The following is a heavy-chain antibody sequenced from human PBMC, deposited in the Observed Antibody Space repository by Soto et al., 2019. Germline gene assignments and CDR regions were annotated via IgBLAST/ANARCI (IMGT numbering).Heavy chain of an antibody. CDR3: ASTDDILTGPFDY. Sequence: GGSLRLSCAASGFTVSSNYMGWVRQAPGKGLEWVSVIYSGGSTYYADSVKGRFTISRDNSKNTLYLQMNSLRAEDTAVYYCASTDDILTGPFDYWGQGTLVTVSS. CDR1: GFTVSSNY. D-gene: IGHD3-9*01. CDR2: IYSGGST. V-gene: IGHV3-66*01. J-gene: IGHJ4*02.